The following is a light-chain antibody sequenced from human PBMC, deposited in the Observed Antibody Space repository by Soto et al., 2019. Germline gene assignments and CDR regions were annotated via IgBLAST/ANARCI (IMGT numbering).Light chain of an antibody. CDR3: SSYTSSSTLENV. CDR1: SSDVGGHNY. CDR2: EVS. V-gene: IGLV2-14*01. J-gene: IGLJ1*01. Sequence: QSALTQPASVSGSPGQSITISCTGTSSDVGGHNYVSWYQQHLGKAPKLMIYEVSNRPSGVSNRFSGSKSGNTASLTISGLQAEDEADYYCSSYTSSSTLENVFGTGTKVTVL.